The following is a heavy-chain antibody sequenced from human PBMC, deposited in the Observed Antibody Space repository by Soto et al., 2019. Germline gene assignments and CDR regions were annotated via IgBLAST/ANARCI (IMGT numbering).Heavy chain of an antibody. CDR2: IIPILGIA. Sequence: ASVKVSCKASGGTFSSYTISWVRQAPGQGLEWMGRIIPILGIANYAQKFQGRVTITADKSTSTAYMELSSLRSEDTAVYYCASHYDSSGYYVDYWGQRTPVTVSS. J-gene: IGHJ4*02. V-gene: IGHV1-69*02. CDR1: GGTFSSYT. D-gene: IGHD3-22*01. CDR3: ASHYDSSGYYVDY.